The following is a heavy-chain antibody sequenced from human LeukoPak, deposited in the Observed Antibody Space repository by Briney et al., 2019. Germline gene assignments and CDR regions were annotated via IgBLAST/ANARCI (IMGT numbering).Heavy chain of an antibody. CDR2: ISAYNGNT. J-gene: IGHJ4*02. CDR1: GYTFTSYG. CDR3: ARGPHLVVATSDFDY. D-gene: IGHD5-12*01. Sequence: ASVKVSCKDSGYTFTSYGISWVRQAPGQGLEWMGWISAYNGNTNYAQKLQGRVTMTTDTSTSTAYMELRSLRSDDTAVYYCARGPHLVVATSDFDYWGQGTLVTVSS. V-gene: IGHV1-18*01.